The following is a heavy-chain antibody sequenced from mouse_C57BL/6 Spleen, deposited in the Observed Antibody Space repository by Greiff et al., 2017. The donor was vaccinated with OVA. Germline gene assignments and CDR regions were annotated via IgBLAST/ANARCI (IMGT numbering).Heavy chain of an antibody. J-gene: IGHJ2*01. CDR1: GYAFSSSW. CDR3: AREDGYPYVDY. V-gene: IGHV1-82*01. CDR2: IYPGDGDT. Sequence: QVQLQQSGPELVKPGASVKISCKASGYAFSSSWMNWVKQRPGKGLEWIGRIYPGDGDTNYNGKFKGKATLTADKSSSTAYMQLSSLTSEDSAVYCCAREDGYPYVDYWGQGTTLTVSS. D-gene: IGHD2-3*01.